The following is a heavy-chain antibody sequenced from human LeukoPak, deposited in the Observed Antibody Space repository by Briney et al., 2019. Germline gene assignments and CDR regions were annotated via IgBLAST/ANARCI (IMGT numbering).Heavy chain of an antibody. D-gene: IGHD4-11*01. CDR1: GYSITSGYY. J-gene: IGHJ4*02. Sequence: PSETLSLTCAVYGYSITSGYYWAWIRQPPGKGLEWIGNIYHSGSTYYNASLKSRVTISVDTSKNQFSLKLSSVTAADTAVYYCARRYSNYFFDYWGQGTLVTVSS. CDR2: IYHSGST. CDR3: ARRYSNYFFDY. V-gene: IGHV4-38-2*01.